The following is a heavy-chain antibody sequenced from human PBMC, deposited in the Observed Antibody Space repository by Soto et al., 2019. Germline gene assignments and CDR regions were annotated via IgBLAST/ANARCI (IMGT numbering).Heavy chain of an antibody. CDR3: ARDQSHITGTAAGGLDY. J-gene: IGHJ4*02. Sequence: GGSLRLSCAASGFTFSSYGMHWVRQAPGKGLEWVAVIWYDGSNKYYADSVKGRFTISRDNSKNTLYLQMNSLRAEDTAVYYCARDQSHITGTAAGGLDYWGQGTLVTVSS. CDR2: IWYDGSNK. D-gene: IGHD1-20*01. CDR1: GFTFSSYG. V-gene: IGHV3-33*01.